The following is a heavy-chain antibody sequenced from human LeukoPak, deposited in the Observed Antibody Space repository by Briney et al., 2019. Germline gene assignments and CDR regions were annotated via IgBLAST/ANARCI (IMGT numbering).Heavy chain of an antibody. Sequence: GGSLRLSCAASGFSLTTYEMNWVRQAPGKGREWVSYISSSGDSIYYADSVKGRFTISRDNAKNSLSLQMNSLRAEDTAIYYCARDRRVGATWSVGAFDIWGQGTTVTVSS. CDR2: ISSSGDSI. J-gene: IGHJ3*02. CDR3: ARDRRVGATWSVGAFDI. D-gene: IGHD1-26*01. V-gene: IGHV3-48*03. CDR1: GFSLTTYE.